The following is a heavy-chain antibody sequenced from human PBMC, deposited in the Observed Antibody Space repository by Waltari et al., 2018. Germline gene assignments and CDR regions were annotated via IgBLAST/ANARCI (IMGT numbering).Heavy chain of an antibody. V-gene: IGHV1-18*01. D-gene: IGHD5-12*01. CDR3: ARDLTLFGYETDFDY. J-gene: IGHJ4*02. CDR1: GYTFTSYG. CDR2: ISAYNGNT. Sequence: QVQLVQSGAEVKKPGASVKVSCKASGYTFTSYGISWVRQAPGQGLEWMGWISAYNGNTNYAQKLQGRVTMTTDTSTSTAYMELRSLRSDDTAVYYWARDLTLFGYETDFDYWGQGTLVTVSS.